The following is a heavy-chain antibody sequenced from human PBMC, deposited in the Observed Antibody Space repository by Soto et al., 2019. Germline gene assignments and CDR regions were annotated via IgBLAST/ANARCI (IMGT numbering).Heavy chain of an antibody. Sequence: KTSETLSLTCTVSGGSINSGGYYWSWIRQHPGKGLEWIGYIYYSGSTYYNPSLKSRVTISVDTSKSQFSLQLSSATAADTAVYYCARELKDSSGYFFPWNYGMDVWGQGTTVTVSS. CDR1: GGSINSGGYY. CDR2: IYYSGST. CDR3: ARELKDSSGYFFPWNYGMDV. J-gene: IGHJ6*02. D-gene: IGHD3-22*01. V-gene: IGHV4-31*03.